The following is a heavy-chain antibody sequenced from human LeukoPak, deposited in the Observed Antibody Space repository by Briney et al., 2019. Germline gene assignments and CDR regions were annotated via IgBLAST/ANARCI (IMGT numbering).Heavy chain of an antibody. CDR1: GFTFSNYG. D-gene: IGHD3-3*01. Sequence: PGGSLRLSCAASGFTFSNYGLSWVRQAPGKGLEWVSGITGSGGSTYYADSVKGRFTISRDNSKNTLYLQMNRLRAEDTAIYYCARDERLLSFLKWGQGTLVTVSS. V-gene: IGHV3-23*01. CDR2: ITGSGGST. CDR3: ARDERLLSFLK. J-gene: IGHJ4*02.